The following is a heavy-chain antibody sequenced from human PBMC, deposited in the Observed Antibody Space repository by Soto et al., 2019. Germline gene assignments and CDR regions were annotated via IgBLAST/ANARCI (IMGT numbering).Heavy chain of an antibody. CDR2: ISGSGGST. V-gene: IGHV3-23*01. D-gene: IGHD3-22*01. CDR1: GFTFSSYA. Sequence: GGSLRLSCAASGFTFSSYAMSWVRQAPGKGLEWVSAISGSGGSTYYADSVKGRFTISRDNSKNTLYLQMNSLRAEDTAVYYCAKDLTRASYYYDSSGPSYWGQGTLVTVSS. J-gene: IGHJ4*02. CDR3: AKDLTRASYYYDSSGPSY.